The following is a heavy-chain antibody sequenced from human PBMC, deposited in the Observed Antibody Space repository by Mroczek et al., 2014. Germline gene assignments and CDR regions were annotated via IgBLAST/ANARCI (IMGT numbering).Heavy chain of an antibody. CDR1: GYTFTAYY. D-gene: IGHD3-10*01. Sequence: QVQLQESGAEVKKPGASVRVSCKASGYTFTAYYMHWVRQAPGQGLEWMGWINPNSGGTNYAQKFQGRVTMTRDTSISTAYMELSRLTSDDTAVYYCARESITMVRGVSNALRYFHHWGQGTLVTISS. CDR2: INPNSGGT. J-gene: IGHJ1*01. V-gene: IGHV1-2*02. CDR3: ARESITMVRGVSNALRYFHH.